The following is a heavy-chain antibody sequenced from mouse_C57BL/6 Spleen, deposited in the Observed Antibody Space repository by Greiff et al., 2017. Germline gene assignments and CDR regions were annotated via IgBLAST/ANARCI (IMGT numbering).Heavy chain of an antibody. CDR3: ARTDYYGSSSFDY. J-gene: IGHJ2*01. CDR1: GYTFTSYW. D-gene: IGHD1-1*01. CDR2: INPSNGGT. V-gene: IGHV1-53*01. Sequence: QVQLKQPGTELVKPGASVKLSCKASGYTFTSYWMHWVKQRPGQGLEWIGNINPSNGGTNYNEKFKSKATLTVDKSSSTAYMQLSSLTSEDAAVYYCARTDYYGSSSFDYWGQGTTLTVSS.